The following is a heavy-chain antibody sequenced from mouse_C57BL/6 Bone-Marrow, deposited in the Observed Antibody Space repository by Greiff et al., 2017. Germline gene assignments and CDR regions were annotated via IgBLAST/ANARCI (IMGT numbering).Heavy chain of an antibody. CDR2: LYPGGGYT. CDR3: ARAGDGYPFFDY. Sequence: QVQLKQSGAELVRPGTSVTMSCKASGYTFTNYWIGWAKQRPGHGLEWIGDLYPGGGYTNYNEKFKGKATLTADKSSSTAYMQFSSLTSEDSAIYYCARAGDGYPFFDYWGQGTTLTVSA. D-gene: IGHD2-3*01. J-gene: IGHJ2*01. V-gene: IGHV1-63*01. CDR1: GYTFTNYW.